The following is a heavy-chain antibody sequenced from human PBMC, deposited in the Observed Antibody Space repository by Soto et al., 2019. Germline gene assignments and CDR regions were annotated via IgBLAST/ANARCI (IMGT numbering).Heavy chain of an antibody. CDR1: GGTFSSYA. CDR3: ARCRSGYSYGYYGMDV. D-gene: IGHD5-18*01. J-gene: IGHJ6*02. V-gene: IGHV1-69*13. Sequence: SVKVSCKASGGTFSSYAISWVRQAPGQGLEWMGGIIPIFGTANYAQKFQGRVTITADESTSTAYMELSSLRSEDTAVYYCARCRSGYSYGYYGMDVWGQGTTVTVSS. CDR2: IIPIFGTA.